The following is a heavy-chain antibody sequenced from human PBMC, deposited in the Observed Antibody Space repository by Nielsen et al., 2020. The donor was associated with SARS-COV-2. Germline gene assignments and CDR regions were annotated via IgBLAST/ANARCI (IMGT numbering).Heavy chain of an antibody. CDR2: ISYDGSNK. CDR1: GFTFSSYA. V-gene: IGHV3-30*04. D-gene: IGHD1-20*01. CDR3: AVLPEIVGITGSYYFDY. Sequence: GSLKISCAASGFTFSSYAMHWVRQAPGKGLEWVAVISYDGSNKYYADSVKSRFTISRDNSKNTLYLQMNSLRAEDTAAYYCAVLPEIVGITGSYYFDYWGQGTLVTVSS. J-gene: IGHJ4*02.